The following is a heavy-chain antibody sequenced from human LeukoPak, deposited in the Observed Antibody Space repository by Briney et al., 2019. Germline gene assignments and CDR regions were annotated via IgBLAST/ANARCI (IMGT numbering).Heavy chain of an antibody. V-gene: IGHV1-2*02. CDR3: ARGGIRYFDWLSSLDY. CDR1: GYTFTGYY. CDR2: INPNSGGT. Sequence: ASVKVSCKASGYTFTGYYMHWVRQAPGQGLEWMGWINPNSGGTNYAQKFQGRVTMTRDTSISTAYMELSRLRSDDTAVYYCARGGIRYFDWLSSLDYWGQGTLVTVSS. J-gene: IGHJ4*02. D-gene: IGHD3-9*01.